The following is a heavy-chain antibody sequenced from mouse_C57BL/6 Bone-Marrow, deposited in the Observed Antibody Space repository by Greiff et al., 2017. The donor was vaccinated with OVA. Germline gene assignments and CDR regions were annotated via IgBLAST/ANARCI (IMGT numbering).Heavy chain of an antibody. D-gene: IGHD2-10*02. CDR3: ARKGYGKEDFDY. V-gene: IGHV1-42*01. J-gene: IGHJ2*01. CDR1: GYSFTGYY. Sequence: EVKLVESGPELVKPGASVKISCKASGYSFTGYYMNWVKQSPEKSLEWIGEINPSTGGTTYNQKFKAKATLTVDKSSSTAYMQLKSLTSEDSAVYYCARKGYGKEDFDYWGQGTTLTVSS. CDR2: INPSTGGT.